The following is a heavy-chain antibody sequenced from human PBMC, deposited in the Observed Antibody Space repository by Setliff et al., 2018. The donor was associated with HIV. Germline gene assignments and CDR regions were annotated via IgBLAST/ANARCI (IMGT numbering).Heavy chain of an antibody. CDR2: ISYRGDYI. J-gene: IGHJ4*02. D-gene: IGHD3-9*01. CDR3: VRGLGSPTYYFDY. CDR1: GFSFSSSS. Sequence: GGSLRLSCEASGFSFSSSSMNWFRQAPGKGLEWVAAISYRGDYISYADSVEGRFTISRDNAQHSLYLQMNSLRAEDTAMYYCVRGLGSPTYYFDYWGQGTLVTVSS. V-gene: IGHV3-21*06.